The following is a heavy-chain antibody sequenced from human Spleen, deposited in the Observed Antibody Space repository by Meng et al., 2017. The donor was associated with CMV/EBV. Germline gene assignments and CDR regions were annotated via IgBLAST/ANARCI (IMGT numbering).Heavy chain of an antibody. Sequence: SETLSLTCTVSGGSIRSSSYYWGWIRQPPGKGLEWIGTIYYSGNTYYNPSFKSRVTISVDTSKNQILLRLSSVTAADTAVYHCARDFEYCSGTSCYRTVDYWGQGTLVTVSS. D-gene: IGHD2-2*02. V-gene: IGHV4-39*06. J-gene: IGHJ4*02. CDR2: IYYSGNT. CDR1: GGSIRSSSYY. CDR3: ARDFEYCSGTSCYRTVDY.